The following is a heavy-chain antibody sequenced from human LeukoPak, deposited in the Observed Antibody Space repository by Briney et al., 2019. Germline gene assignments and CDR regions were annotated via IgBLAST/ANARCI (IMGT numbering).Heavy chain of an antibody. V-gene: IGHV3-7*01. Sequence: PGGSLRLSCVASGFRFNVQTMSWIRQAPGKGLYWVASMKEDGSEIRYVDSVKGRFTISRDNSKNSLYLKMNSLRADDTGVYRCVKGGATRGRFENWGQGNLVTVSS. D-gene: IGHD1-26*01. J-gene: IGHJ4*02. CDR1: GFRFNVQT. CDR2: MKEDGSEI. CDR3: VKGGATRGRFEN.